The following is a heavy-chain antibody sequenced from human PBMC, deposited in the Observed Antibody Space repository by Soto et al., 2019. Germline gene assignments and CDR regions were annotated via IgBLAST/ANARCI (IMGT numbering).Heavy chain of an antibody. J-gene: IGHJ6*03. CDR2: ISAYNGNT. V-gene: IGHV1-18*01. CDR1: GYAFTSYG. CDR3: ARGGVTTGVFYYYYYMDV. D-gene: IGHD4-17*01. Sequence: ASVKVSCKASGYAFTSYGISWVRQAPGQGLELMGWISAYNGNTNYAQKLQGRVTMTTDTSTSTAYMELRSLRSDDTALYYCARGGVTTGVFYYYYYMDVWGKGTTVTVSS.